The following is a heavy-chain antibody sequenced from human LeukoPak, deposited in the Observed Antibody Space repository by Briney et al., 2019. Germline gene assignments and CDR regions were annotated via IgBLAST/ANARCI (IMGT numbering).Heavy chain of an antibody. V-gene: IGHV3-30-3*01. Sequence: PGGSLRLSCAASGFTFSSYAMHWVRQAPGKGLEWVAVISYDGSNKYYADSVKGRFTISRDNSKNTLYLQMNSLRAEDTAVYYCARGDSSSWYAYGYYYGMDVWGQGTTVTVSS. J-gene: IGHJ6*02. D-gene: IGHD6-13*01. CDR3: ARGDSSSWYAYGYYYGMDV. CDR1: GFTFSSYA. CDR2: ISYDGSNK.